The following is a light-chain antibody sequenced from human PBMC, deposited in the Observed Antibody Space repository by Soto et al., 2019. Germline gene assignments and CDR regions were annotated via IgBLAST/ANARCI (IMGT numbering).Light chain of an antibody. Sequence: EIVLTQSPATLSLSPGERATLSCRASQSVSSYLAWYQQKPGQAPWLLIYDASNRATGIPARFSGSGSGTDSTLTISSLEPENFAVYYCQQRSNRPPYTFGQGTKLEIK. CDR2: DAS. J-gene: IGKJ2*01. CDR1: QSVSSY. V-gene: IGKV3-11*01. CDR3: QQRSNRPPYT.